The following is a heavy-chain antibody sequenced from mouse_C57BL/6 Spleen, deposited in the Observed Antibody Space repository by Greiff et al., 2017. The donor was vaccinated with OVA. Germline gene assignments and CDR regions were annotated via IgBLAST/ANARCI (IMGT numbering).Heavy chain of an antibody. D-gene: IGHD1-1*01. V-gene: IGHV1-52*01. CDR1: GYTFTSYW. CDR3: ASRGYCSSYFDY. CDR2: IDPSDSET. J-gene: IGHJ2*01. Sequence: QVQLQQPGAELVRPGSSVKLSCKASGYTFTSYWMHWVKQRPIQGLEWIGNIDPSDSETHYNQKFKDKATLTVDKSSSTAYMQLSSLTSEDSAVYYGASRGYCSSYFDYWGQGATLTVSS.